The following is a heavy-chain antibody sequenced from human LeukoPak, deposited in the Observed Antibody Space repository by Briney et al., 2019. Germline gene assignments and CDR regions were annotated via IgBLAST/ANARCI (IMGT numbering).Heavy chain of an antibody. CDR2: IYHSGST. CDR3: AREVQRYSYMDP. CDR1: GYSISSGYY. J-gene: IGHJ5*02. D-gene: IGHD5-18*01. V-gene: IGHV4-38-2*02. Sequence: SSETLSLTCTVSGYSISSGYYWGWIRQPPGKGLEWVGSIYHSGSTYYNPSLKSRVTISVDTSKNQFSLKLSSVTAADTAVYYCAREVQRYSYMDPWGQGTLVTVSS.